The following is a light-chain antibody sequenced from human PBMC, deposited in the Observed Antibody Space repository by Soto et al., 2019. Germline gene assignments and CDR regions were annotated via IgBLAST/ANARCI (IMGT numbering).Light chain of an antibody. CDR1: SSDVGIYNY. CDR2: EVT. V-gene: IGLV2-8*01. Sequence: QSALTQPPSASGSPGQSVTISCTGYSSDVGIYNYVSWYQHHPGKAPKLIIYEVTKRPSGVPDRFSGSRSRNTATLTVSGLQAEDEADYYCSSYVGSNNFVFGAGTKLTVL. J-gene: IGLJ1*01. CDR3: SSYVGSNNFV.